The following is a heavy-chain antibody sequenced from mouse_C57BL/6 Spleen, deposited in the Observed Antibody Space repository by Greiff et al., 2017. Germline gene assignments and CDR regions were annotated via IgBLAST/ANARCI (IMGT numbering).Heavy chain of an antibody. J-gene: IGHJ2*01. CDR2: IHPNSGST. CDR1: GYTFTSYW. D-gene: IGHD1-3*01. V-gene: IGHV1-64*01. CDR3: ARVDHNCPYYFDY. Sequence: VQLQQPGAELVKPGASVKLSCKASGYTFTSYWMHWVKQRPGQGLEWIGMIHPNSGSTNYNEKFKSKATLTVDKSSSTAYMQLSSLTSEDSAVYSCARVDHNCPYYFDYWGQGTTLTVSS.